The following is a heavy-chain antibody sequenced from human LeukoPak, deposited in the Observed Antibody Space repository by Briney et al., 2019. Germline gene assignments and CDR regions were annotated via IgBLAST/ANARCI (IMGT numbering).Heavy chain of an antibody. CDR3: ARAKDHRGIAVAGSDY. Sequence: KGRFTISRDNAKNSMYLQMNSLRTEDTAVYYCARAKDHRGIAVAGSDYWGQGTLVTVSS. J-gene: IGHJ4*02. D-gene: IGHD6-13*01. V-gene: IGHV3-11*06.